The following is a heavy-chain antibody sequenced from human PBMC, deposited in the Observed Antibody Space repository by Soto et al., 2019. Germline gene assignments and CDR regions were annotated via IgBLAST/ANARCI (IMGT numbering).Heavy chain of an antibody. Sequence: SETLSLTCTVSGGSISSYYLSWIRQPPGKGLEWIGYIYYSGSANYNPSLKSRVTISVDTSKNQFSLKLSSVTAADTAVYYCASTVTTSTFDYWGQGTLVTVSS. CDR3: ASTVTTSTFDY. J-gene: IGHJ4*02. D-gene: IGHD4-17*01. CDR2: IYYSGSA. V-gene: IGHV4-59*08. CDR1: GGSISSYY.